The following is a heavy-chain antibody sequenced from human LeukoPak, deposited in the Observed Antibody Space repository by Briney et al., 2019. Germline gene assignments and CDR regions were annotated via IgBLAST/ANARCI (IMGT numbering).Heavy chain of an antibody. D-gene: IGHD6-13*01. CDR1: GFTFSSYS. V-gene: IGHV3-21*01. CDR2: ISSSSSYI. Sequence: AGGSLRLSCAASGFTFSSYSMNWVRQAPGKGLEWVSSISSSSSYIYYADSVKGRFTISRDNAKNSLYLQMNSLRAEDTAVYYCARETLEAAAGTFDYWGQGTLVTVSS. J-gene: IGHJ4*02. CDR3: ARETLEAAAGTFDY.